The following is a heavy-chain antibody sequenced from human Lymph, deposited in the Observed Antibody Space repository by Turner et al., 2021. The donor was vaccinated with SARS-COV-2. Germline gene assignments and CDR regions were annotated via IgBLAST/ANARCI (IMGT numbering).Heavy chain of an antibody. CDR2: IHPNSGGT. V-gene: IGHV1-2*02. CDR3: ARDVERYNDFWSGYSGGYGLDV. D-gene: IGHD3-3*01. CDR1: GYTFTGYF. J-gene: IGHJ6*02. Sequence: QVQLVQSGAEVKKPGASVKVPCKASGYTFTGYFMHWVRQAPGQGLEWMGWIHPNSGGTNYAQKFQGRVTMTRDTSISTAYMELSRLRSDDTAVYYCARDVERYNDFWSGYSGGYGLDVWGQGTTVTVSS.